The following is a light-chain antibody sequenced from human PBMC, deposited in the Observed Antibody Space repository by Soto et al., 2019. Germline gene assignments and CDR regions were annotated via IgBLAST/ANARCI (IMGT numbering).Light chain of an antibody. CDR1: SGDIGSYTY. CDR2: EVT. Sequence: LTQPASVSGSPGQSITISCTGTSGDIGSYTYVSWYQQYPGKAPKLLISEVTNRPSGVSNRFSGPKSGNTASLTISGLQAEDEAHYYCSSYTTNSPPVVFGGGTKVTVL. CDR3: SSYTTNSPPVV. V-gene: IGLV2-14*01. J-gene: IGLJ2*01.